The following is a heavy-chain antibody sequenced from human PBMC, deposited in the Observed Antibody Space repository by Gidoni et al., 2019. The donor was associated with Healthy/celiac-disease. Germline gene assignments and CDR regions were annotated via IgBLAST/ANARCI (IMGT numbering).Heavy chain of an antibody. J-gene: IGHJ6*02. CDR3: ARQMVYAHFGDYYYYYGMDV. Sequence: EVQLVQSGAEGKKRGEARKISCKGSGYSCTSYWIGWVRQMPGKGLEWMGISYPGASDTRYSPSFQGQVTISADKSISTAYLQWSSLKASDTAMYYCARQMVYAHFGDYYYYYGMDVWGQGTTVTVSS. D-gene: IGHD2-8*01. CDR1: GYSCTSYW. V-gene: IGHV5-51*01. CDR2: SYPGASDT.